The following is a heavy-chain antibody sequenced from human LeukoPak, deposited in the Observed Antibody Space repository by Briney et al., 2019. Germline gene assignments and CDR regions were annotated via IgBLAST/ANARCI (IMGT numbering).Heavy chain of an antibody. Sequence: SETLSLTCTVSGGSISSYYWSWIRQPPGKGLEGIGYIYYSGSTNYNPSLKSRVTISVDTSKNQFSLKLSSVTAADTAVYYCARARYDYVWGSYRYTDVYYFDYWGQGTLVTVSS. J-gene: IGHJ4*02. D-gene: IGHD3-16*02. CDR1: GGSISSYY. CDR2: IYYSGST. CDR3: ARARYDYVWGSYRYTDVYYFDY. V-gene: IGHV4-59*01.